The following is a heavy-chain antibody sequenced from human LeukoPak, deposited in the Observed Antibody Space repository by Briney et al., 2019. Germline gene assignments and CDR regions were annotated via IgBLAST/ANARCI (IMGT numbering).Heavy chain of an antibody. CDR3: SRGSSSWEVDY. Sequence: GGSLRLSCAASGFTFSSYTMNWVRQAPGKGLEWVSAISGSGVGTYYADSVKGRFTISRDNSWNTLYLQMSSLRAEDTAVYYCSRGSSSWEVDYWGQGTLVTVSS. J-gene: IGHJ4*02. CDR2: ISGSGVGT. CDR1: GFTFSSYT. V-gene: IGHV3-23*01. D-gene: IGHD6-13*01.